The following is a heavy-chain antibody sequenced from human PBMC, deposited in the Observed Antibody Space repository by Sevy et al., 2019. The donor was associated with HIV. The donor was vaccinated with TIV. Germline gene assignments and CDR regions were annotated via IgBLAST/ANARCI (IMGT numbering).Heavy chain of an antibody. CDR1: GFTFSSYA. V-gene: IGHV3-23*01. J-gene: IGHJ4*02. CDR2: ISGSGGST. CDR3: AKGIAYCGGDCYSTPYYFDY. Sequence: GGSLRLSCAASGFTFSSYAMSWVRQAPGKGLEWVSAISGSGGSTYYADSVKGRFTISRDNSKNTLYLKMNSLRAEDTAVYYCAKGIAYCGGDCYSTPYYFDYRGQGTLVTVSS. D-gene: IGHD2-21*02.